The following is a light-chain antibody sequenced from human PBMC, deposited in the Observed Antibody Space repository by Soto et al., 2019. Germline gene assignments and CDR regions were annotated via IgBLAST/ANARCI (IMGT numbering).Light chain of an antibody. CDR2: DVS. J-gene: IGLJ1*01. Sequence: QSVLTQPASVSGSPGQSITISCTGTSSDVGGYNYVSWYQQHPGKAPKLMIYDVSNRPSGVSNRFSGSKSGNTASLTISGLLAEDEADYYCSSYTSSSTYNYVFGTGTRSPS. CDR1: SSDVGGYNY. CDR3: SSYTSSSTYNYV. V-gene: IGLV2-14*01.